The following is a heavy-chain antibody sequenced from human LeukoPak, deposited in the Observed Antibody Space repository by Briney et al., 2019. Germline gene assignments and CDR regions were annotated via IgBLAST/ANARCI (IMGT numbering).Heavy chain of an antibody. J-gene: IGHJ4*02. CDR2: ISSSSSYI. V-gene: IGHV3-21*01. Sequence: NPGGSLRHSCAASGFTFSSYSMNWVRQAPGKGLEWVSSISSSSSYIYYADSVKGRFTISRDNAKNSLYLQMNSLSAEDTAVYYCARDDYGDYPPFDYWGQGTLVTVSS. CDR1: GFTFSSYS. D-gene: IGHD4-17*01. CDR3: ARDDYGDYPPFDY.